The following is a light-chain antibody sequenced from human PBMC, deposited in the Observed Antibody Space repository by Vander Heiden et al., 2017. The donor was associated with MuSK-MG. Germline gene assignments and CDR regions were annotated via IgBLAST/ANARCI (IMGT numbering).Light chain of an antibody. CDR2: DAS. V-gene: IGKV1-5*01. CDR1: QGVSGW. J-gene: IGKJ2*01. CDR3: RQEKSFSYT. Sequence: DIQMTQSPSTLSASVGDRVTITCRASQGVSGWLAWYQQKPGKAPKLLIYDASSLESGVPSRYSGSGSGTEFTLTISSLQPDDSATSYCRQEKSFSYTFGQGTKLEIK.